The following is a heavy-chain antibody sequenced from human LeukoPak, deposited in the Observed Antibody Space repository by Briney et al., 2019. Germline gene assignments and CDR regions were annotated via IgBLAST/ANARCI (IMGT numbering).Heavy chain of an antibody. CDR3: ARGGFSHGFDV. Sequence: PGGSLRLSCAASGFTFRSFWIHWLSQAPGKCLEWVGRINNDGTDTIYADSVKGRFSVSRDNAKDTLYLQINSLRVEDTAVYFCARGGFSHGFDVWGQGTVVTVSS. D-gene: IGHD5-12*01. CDR2: INNDGTDT. CDR1: GFTFRSFW. J-gene: IGHJ3*01. V-gene: IGHV3-74*01.